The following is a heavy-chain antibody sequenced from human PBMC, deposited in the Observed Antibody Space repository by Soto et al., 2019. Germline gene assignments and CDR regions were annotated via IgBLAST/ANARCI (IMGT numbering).Heavy chain of an antibody. J-gene: IGHJ5*02. CDR2: IYHSGST. V-gene: IGHV4-39*01. D-gene: IGHD3-10*01. Sequence: SETLSLTCTVSNGSISSAIYYWGWIRQPPGKGLEWIGSIYHSGSTYYNPSLQGRVTISVDTSKNQFSLKLSSVTAADTAVYFCAGRSSFASVQVYFGEISNYNWFDPWGQGTLVTVSS. CDR1: NGSISSAIYY. CDR3: AGRSSFASVQVYFGEISNYNWFDP.